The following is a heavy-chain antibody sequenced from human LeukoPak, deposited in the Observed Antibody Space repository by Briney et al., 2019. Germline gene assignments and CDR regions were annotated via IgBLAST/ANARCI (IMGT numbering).Heavy chain of an antibody. CDR2: ISSSSSYI. CDR3: ARAPSTVTHAGFDY. J-gene: IGHJ4*02. V-gene: IGHV3-21*01. D-gene: IGHD4-17*01. Sequence: KTGGSLRLSCAASGFTFSSYSMNWVRQAPGKGLEWVSSISSSSSYIYYADSVKGRFTISRDNAKNSLYLQMNSLRAEDTAVYYCARAPSTVTHAGFDYWGQGTLVTVSS. CDR1: GFTFSSYS.